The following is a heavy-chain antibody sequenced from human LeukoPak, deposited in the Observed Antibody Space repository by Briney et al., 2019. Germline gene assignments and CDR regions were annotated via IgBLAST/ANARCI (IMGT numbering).Heavy chain of an antibody. CDR2: IYYSGST. Sequence: NPSETLSLTCTVSGGSISSHYWSWIRQPPGKGLEWIGYIYYSGSTDYNPSLKSRVTISVDTSKNQFSLKLSSVTAADTAVYYCASVGSGSYYNFDYWGQGTLVTVSS. CDR3: ASVGSGSYYNFDY. V-gene: IGHV4-59*11. CDR1: GGSISSHY. D-gene: IGHD3-10*01. J-gene: IGHJ4*02.